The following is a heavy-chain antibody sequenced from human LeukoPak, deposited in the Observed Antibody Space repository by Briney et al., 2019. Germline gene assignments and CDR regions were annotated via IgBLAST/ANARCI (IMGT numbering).Heavy chain of an antibody. J-gene: IGHJ4*02. CDR1: GFSLSAYG. D-gene: IGHD3-10*01. Sequence: GGSLRLSCAASGFSLSAYGVHWVRQAPGKGLEWVAVIWYDGTSKDYADSVKGRFTFSRDNSKNTLYLRMNSLTVEDTAVYYCASFGELSYYFDYWGQGTLVTVSS. CDR2: IWYDGTSK. CDR3: ASFGELSYYFDY. V-gene: IGHV3-33*01.